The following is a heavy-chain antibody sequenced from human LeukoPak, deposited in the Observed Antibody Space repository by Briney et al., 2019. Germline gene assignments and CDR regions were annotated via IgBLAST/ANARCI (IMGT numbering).Heavy chain of an antibody. Sequence: SETLSLTCTVSGGPISSGAYYWGWIRQHPGKGLEYIGYIYYSGSTYYNPSLKSRVTISVDRSKNQFSLKLSSVTAADTAVYYCVRENYFDYWGQGILVTVSS. J-gene: IGHJ4*02. V-gene: IGHV4-31*03. CDR2: IYYSGST. CDR1: GGPISSGAYY. CDR3: VRENYFDY.